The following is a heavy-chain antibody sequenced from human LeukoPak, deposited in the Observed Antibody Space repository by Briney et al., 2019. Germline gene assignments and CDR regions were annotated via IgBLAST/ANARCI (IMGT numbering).Heavy chain of an antibody. J-gene: IGHJ4*02. D-gene: IGHD6-19*01. V-gene: IGHV4-34*01. CDR1: GGSFSGYY. CDR2: INHSGST. CDR3: ARGLNLIAVAGFFDY. Sequence: KSSETLSLTCAVYGGSFSGYYWSWIRQPPGKGLEWIGEINHSGSTNYNPSLKSRVTISVDTSKNQFSLKLSSVTAADTAVYYCARGLNLIAVAGFFDYWGQGTLVTVSS.